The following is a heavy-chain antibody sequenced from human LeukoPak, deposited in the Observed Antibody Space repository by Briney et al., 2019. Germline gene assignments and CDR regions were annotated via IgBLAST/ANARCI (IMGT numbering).Heavy chain of an antibody. J-gene: IGHJ6*03. CDR3: ARARARYCYGHYYYYMDV. CDR2: ISSFGGTI. Sequence: GGSLRLSCAASGFTFRSYSMNWVRQAPGKGLEWVSYISSFGGTIYYADSVKGRFTISRDNAKNSLYLQMNSLRVEDTAVYYCARARARYCYGHYYYYMDVWGKGTTVTISS. CDR1: GFTFRSYS. D-gene: IGHD5-18*01. V-gene: IGHV3-48*01.